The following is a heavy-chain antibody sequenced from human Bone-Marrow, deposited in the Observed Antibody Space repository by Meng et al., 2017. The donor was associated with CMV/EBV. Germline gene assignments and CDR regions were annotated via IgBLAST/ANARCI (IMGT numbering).Heavy chain of an antibody. CDR3: ARGNRGRIAAAGYYYYYGMDV. CDR1: GYTFTSYD. V-gene: IGHV1-8*01. Sequence: ASVKVSCKASGYTFTSYDINWVRQATGQGLEWMGWMNPNSGNTGYAHKFQGRVTMTSNTSISTAYMELSSLRSEDTAVYYCARGNRGRIAAAGYYYYYGMDVWGQGTMVTVYS. J-gene: IGHJ6*01. D-gene: IGHD6-13*01. CDR2: MNPNSGNT.